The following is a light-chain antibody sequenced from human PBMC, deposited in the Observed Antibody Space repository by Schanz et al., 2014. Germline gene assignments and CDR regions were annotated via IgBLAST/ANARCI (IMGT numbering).Light chain of an antibody. Sequence: QSALTQPPSASGSPGQSVTISCTGTSSDVGGYNFVSWYQQIPGKAPKLMIYKVTQRPSGVPDRFSGSKSGNTASLTISGVQAEDEADYYCCSYAGSSTWVFGGGTKLTVL. CDR1: SSDVGGYNF. CDR2: KVT. J-gene: IGLJ3*02. V-gene: IGLV2-8*01. CDR3: CSYAGSSTWV.